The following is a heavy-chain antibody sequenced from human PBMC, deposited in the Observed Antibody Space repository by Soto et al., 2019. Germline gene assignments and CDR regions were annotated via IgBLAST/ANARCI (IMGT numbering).Heavy chain of an antibody. Sequence: PSETLSLTCTVSGGSISSYYWSWIRQPPGKGLEWIGYIYYSGSTNYNPSLKSRVTISVDTSKNQFSLKLSSVTAADTAVYYCAGAPLSGWWDYWGQGTLVTVSS. CDR2: IYYSGST. D-gene: IGHD6-19*01. CDR1: GGSISSYY. CDR3: AGAPLSGWWDY. V-gene: IGHV4-59*01. J-gene: IGHJ4*02.